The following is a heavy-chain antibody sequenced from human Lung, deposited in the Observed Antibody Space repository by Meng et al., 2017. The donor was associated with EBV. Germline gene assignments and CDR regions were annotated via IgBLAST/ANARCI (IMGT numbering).Heavy chain of an antibody. CDR1: GFTFSASA. CDR2: IRSKANNYAT. CDR3: TSRSF. Sequence: EVELGASGVGLARPGGSLNLSCAPSGFTFSASAMHWVRQDSGKGLEWVGRIRSKANNYATAFGASVEGRFTISRDDSNNTAYLQMNSLKTEDTAVYYCTSRSFWGQGILVTVSS. J-gene: IGHJ4*02. V-gene: IGHV3-73*02.